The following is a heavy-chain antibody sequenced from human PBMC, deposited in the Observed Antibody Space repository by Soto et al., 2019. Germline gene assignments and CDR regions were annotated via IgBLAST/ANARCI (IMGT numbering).Heavy chain of an antibody. D-gene: IGHD3-22*01. CDR1: GYTFTSYA. CDR3: ARDLDHSYDSSGYYDY. V-gene: IGHV1-3*01. CDR2: INAGNGNT. Sequence: AAAVKVSCKASGYTFTSYAMHWVRQAPGQRLEWMGWINAGNGNTKYSQKFQGRVTITRDTSASTAYMELSSLRSEDTAVYYCARDLDHSYDSSGYYDYWGQGTLVTVSS. J-gene: IGHJ4*02.